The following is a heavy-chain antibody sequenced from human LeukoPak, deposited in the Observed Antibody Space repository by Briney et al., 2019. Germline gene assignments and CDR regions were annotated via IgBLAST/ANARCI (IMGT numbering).Heavy chain of an antibody. V-gene: IGHV3-11*01. CDR2: ISSSGDAI. CDR3: VRDPRGSYPFDY. CDR1: GFTFSDYY. D-gene: IGHD1-26*01. J-gene: IGHJ4*02. Sequence: GGSLRLPCAASGFTFSDYYMSWIRQAPGKGLEWVSYISSSGDAIYSADSVKGRFTISRDNAKDSLYLQMDSLRAEDTAVYYCVRDPRGSYPFDYWGQGSLVTVSS.